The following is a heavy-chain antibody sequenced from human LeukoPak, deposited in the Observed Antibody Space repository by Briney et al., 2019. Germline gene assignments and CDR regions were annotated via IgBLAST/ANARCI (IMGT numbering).Heavy chain of an antibody. D-gene: IGHD6-13*01. J-gene: IGHJ4*02. CDR2: ISGSGDDT. V-gene: IGHV3-23*01. CDR1: GFTFSSYA. Sequence: GGSLRLSCAASGFTFSSYAMSWVRQAPGKGLEWVSTISGSGDDTYYADSVKGRFTISRDNSKNMLYLEMNSLRAEGTAVYYCAKDFHSSSWPYYFDYWGQGTLVTVSS. CDR3: AKDFHSSSWPYYFDY.